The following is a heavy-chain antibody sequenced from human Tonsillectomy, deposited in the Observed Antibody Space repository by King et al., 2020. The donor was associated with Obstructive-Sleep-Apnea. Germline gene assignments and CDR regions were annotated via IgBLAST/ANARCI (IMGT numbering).Heavy chain of an antibody. J-gene: IGHJ6*02. CDR2: MNPNSGNT. D-gene: IGHD3-22*01. Sequence: QLVQSGAEVKKPGASVKVSCKASGYTFTSYDINWVRQATGQGLEWMGWMNPNSGNTGYAQKFQGRVTMTRNTSISTAYMELSSLRSEDTAVYYCARVPPGGYYESYYYSGMDVWGQGTTVTVSS. V-gene: IGHV1-8*01. CDR1: GYTFTSYD. CDR3: ARVPPGGYYESYYYSGMDV.